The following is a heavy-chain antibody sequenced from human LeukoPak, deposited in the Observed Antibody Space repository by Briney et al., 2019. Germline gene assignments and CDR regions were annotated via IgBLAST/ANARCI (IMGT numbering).Heavy chain of an antibody. V-gene: IGHV3-33*01. CDR3: ASSAEDYFDY. Sequence: GGSLRLSCAASGFTFSSYGMHWVRQAPGKGLEWVAVIWYDGSNKYYADSVKGRFAISRDNSKNTLYLQMNSLRAEDTAVYYCASSAEDYFDYWGQGTLVTVSS. CDR1: GFTFSSYG. CDR2: IWYDGSNK. J-gene: IGHJ4*02.